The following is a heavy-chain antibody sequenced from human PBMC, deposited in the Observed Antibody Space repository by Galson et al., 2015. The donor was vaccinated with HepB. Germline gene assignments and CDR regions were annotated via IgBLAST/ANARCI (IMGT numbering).Heavy chain of an antibody. J-gene: IGHJ4*02. CDR1: GGSVSGNYY. D-gene: IGHD6-25*01. Sequence: ETLSLTCTVSGGSVSGNYYWSWIRQPPGEGLEWIGYIYYSGSTYYNPSLKSRVTISVDTSKNQFSLKLTSVTAADTAVYFCARDRGEQRLPYYFDYWGQGTLVTVSS. CDR2: IYYSGST. V-gene: IGHV4-61*01. CDR3: ARDRGEQRLPYYFDY.